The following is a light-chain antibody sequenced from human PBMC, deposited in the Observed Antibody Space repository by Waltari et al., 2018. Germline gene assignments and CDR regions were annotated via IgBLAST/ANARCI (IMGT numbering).Light chain of an antibody. J-gene: IGKJ2*01. CDR3: MQALHPPYT. Sequence: DIVMTQSPLSLPVTPGEPASISCRSSQSLVDGGGNKFLDWCLQKPGQSPQLLIYQISNRASGVPDRISGSGSDTDFTLKITRVEAEDVGVYYCMQALHPPYTFGQGTKLEIK. CDR2: QIS. CDR1: QSLVDGGGNKF. V-gene: IGKV2-28*01.